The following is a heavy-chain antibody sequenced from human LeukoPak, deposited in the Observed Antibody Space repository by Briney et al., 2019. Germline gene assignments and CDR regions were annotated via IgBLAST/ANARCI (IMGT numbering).Heavy chain of an antibody. Sequence: GGSLRLSCAASGFTFSSYGMHWVRQAPGKGLEWVAVIWYDGSNKYYADSVKGRFTISRDNSKNTLYLQMNSLRAEDTAVYYCARDGVTTRRQTYYYYTDGWGKGTTVTVSS. CDR2: IWYDGSNK. J-gene: IGHJ6*03. CDR1: GFTFSSYG. CDR3: ARDGVTTRRQTYYYYTDG. D-gene: IGHD1-26*01. V-gene: IGHV3-33*01.